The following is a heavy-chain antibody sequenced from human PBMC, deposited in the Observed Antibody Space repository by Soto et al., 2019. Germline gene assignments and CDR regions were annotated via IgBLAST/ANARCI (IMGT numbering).Heavy chain of an antibody. CDR1: GFPFTSYA. CDR2: TSYDGSDN. Sequence: QGQLVESGGGVVQPGRSLRLSCAASGFPFTSYAMHWVRQAPGKGLEWVASTSYDGSDNYDADSVKGRFTISRDNSKNTLYLQMTTLRPEYTAVYYCPRAHAPGRSPHYYGMDVWGLGTTVSVSS. J-gene: IGHJ6*02. D-gene: IGHD2-15*01. CDR3: PRAHAPGRSPHYYGMDV. V-gene: IGHV3-30-3*01.